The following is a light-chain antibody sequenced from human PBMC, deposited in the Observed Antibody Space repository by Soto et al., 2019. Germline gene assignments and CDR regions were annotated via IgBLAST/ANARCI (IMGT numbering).Light chain of an antibody. CDR2: GAS. J-gene: IGKJ2*01. V-gene: IGKV3-20*01. CDR3: QQYGGSPPYM. Sequence: EIVLTQSPGTLSLSPGERATLSCRASHSVSSSYLAWYQQKPGQAPRLLIYGASSRATGIPDRFSGSGSGTEFTLTISRLEPEDFAVYYCQQYGGSPPYMFGKGTKLEIK. CDR1: HSVSSSY.